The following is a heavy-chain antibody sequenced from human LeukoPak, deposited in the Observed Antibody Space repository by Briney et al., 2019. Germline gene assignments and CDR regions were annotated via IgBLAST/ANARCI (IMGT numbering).Heavy chain of an antibody. V-gene: IGHV3-21*01. Sequence: GGSLRLSCAAPGFTFSSYSMNWVRQAPGKGLEWVSSISSSSSYIYYADSVKGRFTISRDNAKNSLYLQMNSLRAEDTAVYYCARDAQQLVQSWFDPWAQGTLVTVSS. D-gene: IGHD6-13*01. J-gene: IGHJ5*02. CDR2: ISSSSSYI. CDR3: ARDAQQLVQSWFDP. CDR1: GFTFSSYS.